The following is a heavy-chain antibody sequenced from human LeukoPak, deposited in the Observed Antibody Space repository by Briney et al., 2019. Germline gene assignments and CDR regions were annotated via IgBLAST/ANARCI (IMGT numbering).Heavy chain of an antibody. J-gene: IGHJ4*02. D-gene: IGHD5-12*01. CDR3: ARAWGYSGSPGFLDY. CDR2: ISYDGSNK. V-gene: IGHV3-30-3*01. CDR1: GFTFRSYA. Sequence: GGSLRLSCAASGFTFRSYAMHWVRQAPGKGLEWVAVISYDGSNKYYADSVKGRFTISRDNSKNTLYLQMNSLRAEDTAVYYCARAWGYSGSPGFLDYWGQGTLVTVSS.